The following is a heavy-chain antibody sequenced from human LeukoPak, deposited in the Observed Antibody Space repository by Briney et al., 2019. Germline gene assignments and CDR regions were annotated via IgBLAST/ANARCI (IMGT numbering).Heavy chain of an antibody. D-gene: IGHD3-16*01. CDR2: IYNSGST. CDR3: ARQVSMIYYGMDV. V-gene: IGHV4-59*08. J-gene: IGHJ6*02. Sequence: SETLSLTCTVSGGSIDSYYWNWIRQPPGKGLEWIGYIYNSGSTNYNPSLKSRVTISLDTSKNQFSLRLSSVTAADTAMYYCARQVSMIYYGMDVWGQGTTVTVSS. CDR1: GGSIDSYY.